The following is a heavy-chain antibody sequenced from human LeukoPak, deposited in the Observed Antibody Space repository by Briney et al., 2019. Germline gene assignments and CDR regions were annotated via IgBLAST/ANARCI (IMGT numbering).Heavy chain of an antibody. J-gene: IGHJ4*02. Sequence: SETLSLTCAVSDYSISSGNYWGWIRQPPGKGLEWIRSVYHSGSTHYSPSLKSRVTIAVDTSKNQFSLKLSSVTAADTAVYYCARNDSSGYFDYWGQGTLVTVSS. D-gene: IGHD3-22*01. CDR3: ARNDSSGYFDY. V-gene: IGHV4-38-2*01. CDR1: DYSISSGNY. CDR2: VYHSGST.